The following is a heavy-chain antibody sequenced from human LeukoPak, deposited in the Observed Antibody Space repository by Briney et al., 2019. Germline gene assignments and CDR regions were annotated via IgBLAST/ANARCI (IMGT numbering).Heavy chain of an antibody. Sequence: ASVKVSCKASGYTFTGYYMHWVRQAPGQGLEWMGWINPNSGGTNYAQKFQGRVTMTRDASISTAYMELSRLRSDDTAVYYCARDLMTTVPTAVDYWGQGTLVTVSS. CDR3: ARDLMTTVPTAVDY. CDR2: INPNSGGT. V-gene: IGHV1-2*02. D-gene: IGHD4-17*01. J-gene: IGHJ4*02. CDR1: GYTFTGYY.